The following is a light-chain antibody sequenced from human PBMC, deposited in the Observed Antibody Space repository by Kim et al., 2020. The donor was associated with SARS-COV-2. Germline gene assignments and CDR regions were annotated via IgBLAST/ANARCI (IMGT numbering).Light chain of an antibody. CDR3: QSHDSTLSGWV. V-gene: IGLV1-40*01. Sequence: QWGTISCTGSSSNIGAGYDVHWYQQLPGRAPKLLIYANTNRPSGVPDRFSGSKSGTSASLAITGLQAEDEADYYCQSHDSTLSGWVFAGGTKLTVL. J-gene: IGLJ3*02. CDR2: ANT. CDR1: SSNIGAGYD.